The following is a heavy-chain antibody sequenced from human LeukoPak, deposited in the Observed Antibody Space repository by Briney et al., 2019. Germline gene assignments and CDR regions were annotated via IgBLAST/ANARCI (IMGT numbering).Heavy chain of an antibody. J-gene: IGHJ6*03. CDR1: GGSISNYY. CDR3: ASWGAAGFVDYYYYMDV. CDR2: IYYSGST. Sequence: PSETLSLTCTVSGGSISNYYWSWIRQPPGKGLEWIGYIYYSGSTNYNPSLKSRVTISVDTSKNQFSLKLSSVTAADTAVYYCASWGAAGFVDYYYYMDVWGKGTTVTVSS. V-gene: IGHV4-59*12. D-gene: IGHD6-13*01.